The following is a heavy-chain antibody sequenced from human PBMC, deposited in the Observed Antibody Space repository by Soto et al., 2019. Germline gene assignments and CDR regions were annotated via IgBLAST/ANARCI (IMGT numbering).Heavy chain of an antibody. D-gene: IGHD2-2*01. V-gene: IGHV4-4*02. CDR1: GGSISSSNW. Sequence: QVQLQESGPGLVKPSGTLSLTCAVSGGSISSSNWWSWVRQPPGKGLEWIGEIYHSGSTNYNPSLKTRVTIPVDKSKNQLPLKLSSVTAADTAVYYCASLPATSDFDYWGQGTLVTVSS. J-gene: IGHJ4*02. CDR2: IYHSGST. CDR3: ASLPATSDFDY.